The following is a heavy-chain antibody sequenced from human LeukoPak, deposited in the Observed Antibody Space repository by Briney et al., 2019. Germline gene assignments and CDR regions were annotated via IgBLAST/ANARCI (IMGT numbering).Heavy chain of an antibody. V-gene: IGHV1-69*13. J-gene: IGHJ4*02. Sequence: ASVKVSCKASGGTFSSYAISWVRQAPGQGLKWMGGIIPIFGTANYARKFQGRVTITADESTSTAYMELSSLRSEDTAVYYCARGEVVTYFDYWGQGTLVTVSS. CDR1: GGTFSSYA. CDR3: ARGEVVTYFDY. CDR2: IIPIFGTA. D-gene: IGHD4-23*01.